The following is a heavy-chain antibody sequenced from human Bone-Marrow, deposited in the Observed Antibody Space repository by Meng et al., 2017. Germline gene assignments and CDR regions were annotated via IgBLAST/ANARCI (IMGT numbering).Heavy chain of an antibody. CDR1: GYTFTGYY. Sequence: ASVKVSCKASGYTFTGYYMHWVRQVPGQGLEWMGWINPNSGGTNYAQKFQGRVTMTRDTSISTAYMELSRLRSDDTAVYYCARARDRDSSGYYYVDYYYGMDVWGQGTTVTVSS. CDR3: ARARDRDSSGYYYVDYYYGMDV. J-gene: IGHJ6*02. D-gene: IGHD3-22*01. V-gene: IGHV1-2*02. CDR2: INPNSGGT.